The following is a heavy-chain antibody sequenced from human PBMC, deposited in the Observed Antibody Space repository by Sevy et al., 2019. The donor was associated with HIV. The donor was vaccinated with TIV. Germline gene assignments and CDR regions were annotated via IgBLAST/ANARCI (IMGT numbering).Heavy chain of an antibody. CDR2: INWNSGNI. Sequence: GGSLRLCCAASGFTFEDYAMHWVRQAPGKGLEWVSRINWNSGNIAYADSVKGQFTISRDNAKNYLYLQINSLGPEDTALYYCAKGAEGTDYWRFFFPDFWGQGTLVTVSS. CDR1: GFTFEDYA. D-gene: IGHD3-3*01. J-gene: IGHJ4*02. V-gene: IGHV3-9*01. CDR3: AKGAEGTDYWRFFFPDF.